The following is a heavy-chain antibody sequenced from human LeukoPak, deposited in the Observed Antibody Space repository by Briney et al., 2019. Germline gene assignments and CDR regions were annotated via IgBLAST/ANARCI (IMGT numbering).Heavy chain of an antibody. CDR3: AKNSLENYFDY. CDR2: ISGNGGST. J-gene: IGHJ4*02. V-gene: IGHV3-23*01. D-gene: IGHD2/OR15-2a*01. CDR1: GFTFSSYE. Sequence: GGSLRLSCAASGFTFSSYEMNWVRQAPGKGLEWVSAISGNGGSTYYADSVKGRFSISRDNSKNTLYLQMNSLRAEDTAVYYCAKNSLENYFDYWGQGTLVTVSS.